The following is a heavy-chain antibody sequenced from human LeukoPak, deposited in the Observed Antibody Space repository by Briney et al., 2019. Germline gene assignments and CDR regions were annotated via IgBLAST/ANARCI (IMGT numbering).Heavy chain of an antibody. Sequence: ASVKVSCKASGYTFTSYGISWVRQAPGQGLEWMGGIIPIFGTANYAQKFQGRVTITADESTSTAYMELSSLRSEDTAVYYCARESGYYGSGSLFDYWGQGTLVTVSS. CDR2: IIPIFGTA. V-gene: IGHV1-69*13. J-gene: IGHJ4*02. CDR3: ARESGYYGSGSLFDY. D-gene: IGHD3-10*01. CDR1: GYTFTSYG.